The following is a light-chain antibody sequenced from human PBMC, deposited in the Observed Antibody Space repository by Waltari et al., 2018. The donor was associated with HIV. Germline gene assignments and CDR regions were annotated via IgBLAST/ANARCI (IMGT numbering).Light chain of an antibody. CDR2: GAS. CDR3: HQAASFPIT. CDR1: QSINTY. J-gene: IGKJ5*01. Sequence: DIQMTQSPSSVSASVGDRVTITCRATQSINTYLAWYQHKPGRPPRLLIYGASKLQGGVPSIFSGSGSGTSCSLTIASLQANDSATYYCHQAASFPITFGRGTRLEIK. V-gene: IGKV1-12*01.